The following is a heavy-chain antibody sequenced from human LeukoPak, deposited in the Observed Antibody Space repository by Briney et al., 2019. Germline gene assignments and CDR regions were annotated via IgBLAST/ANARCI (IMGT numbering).Heavy chain of an antibody. Sequence: PSETLSLTCAVYGGSFSGYYWSWIRQPPGKGLEWIGEINHSGSTNYNPSLKSRVTISVDTSKNQFSLKLSSVTAADTAVYYCARGREKSSGWSPYDYWGQGTLVTVSS. CDR1: GGSFSGYY. D-gene: IGHD6-19*01. CDR2: INHSGST. CDR3: ARGREKSSGWSPYDY. V-gene: IGHV4-34*01. J-gene: IGHJ4*02.